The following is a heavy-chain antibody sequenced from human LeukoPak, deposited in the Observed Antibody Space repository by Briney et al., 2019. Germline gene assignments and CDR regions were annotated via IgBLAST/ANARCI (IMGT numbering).Heavy chain of an antibody. V-gene: IGHV4-30-2*01. CDR1: GGSISSGGYS. D-gene: IGHD2-2*01. Sequence: SETLSLTCAVSGGSISSGGYSWSWIRQPPGKGLEWIGYIYHSGSTYYNPSLKSRVTISVDTSKNQFSLKLSSVTAADTAVYYCARGDIVVVRRSAWFDPWGQGTLVTVSS. CDR2: IYHSGST. J-gene: IGHJ5*02. CDR3: ARGDIVVVRRSAWFDP.